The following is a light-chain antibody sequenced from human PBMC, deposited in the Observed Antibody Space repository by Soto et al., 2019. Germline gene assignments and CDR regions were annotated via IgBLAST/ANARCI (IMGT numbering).Light chain of an antibody. CDR1: QSVSSNY. Sequence: EIVLTQSPGTLSLSPGERATLSCRASQSVSSNYLAWYQQKPGQAPRLLICGTSSRATGIPDRFSGSGSGTDFTLTVSRLEPEDFAVYYCQHYGSSPLTFGGGTKVEIK. J-gene: IGKJ4*01. CDR3: QHYGSSPLT. CDR2: GTS. V-gene: IGKV3-20*01.